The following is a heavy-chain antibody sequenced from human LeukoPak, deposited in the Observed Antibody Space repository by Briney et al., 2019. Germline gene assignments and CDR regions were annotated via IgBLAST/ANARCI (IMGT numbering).Heavy chain of an antibody. D-gene: IGHD1-26*01. CDR3: ARVVGATGSSDY. V-gene: IGHV4-59*01. CDR1: GVSISSGC. J-gene: IGHJ4*02. Sequence: PSETLSLTCTVSGVSISSGCWSWIRQPPGKGLEWIGYIYYIGSTNYNPSLKSRITTSVDTSKSHFSLKLSSVTAADTAVYYCARVVGATGSSDYWGQGTLVTVSS. CDR2: IYYIGST.